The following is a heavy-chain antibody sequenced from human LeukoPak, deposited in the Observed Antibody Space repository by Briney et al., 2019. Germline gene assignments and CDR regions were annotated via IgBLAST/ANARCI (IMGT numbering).Heavy chain of an antibody. J-gene: IGHJ6*03. CDR3: AKDKEVAGDKRRLYYYYYYMDV. CDR2: ISSSGGST. D-gene: IGHD6-19*01. CDR1: GFTFSSYA. V-gene: IGHV3-23*01. Sequence: PGGSLRLSCAASGFTFSSYAMTWVRQAPGKGLEWVSSISSSGGSTYYADSVRGRFTISRDNSKNTLYLQMNSLRAEDTAIYYCAKDKEVAGDKRRLYYYYYYMDVWGKGTTVTVSS.